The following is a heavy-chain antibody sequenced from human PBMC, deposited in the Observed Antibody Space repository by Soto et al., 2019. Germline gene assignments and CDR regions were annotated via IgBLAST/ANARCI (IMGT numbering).Heavy chain of an antibody. V-gene: IGHV3-49*03. J-gene: IGHJ4*02. D-gene: IGHD6-6*01. CDR2: IRSNTYGGTT. CDR3: ARRKYLDY. CDR1: GFTFGDYA. Sequence: PGGSLRLSCTTSGFTFGDYAMSWFRQAPGKGLEWIGYIRSNTYGGTTEYAASVKGRFTISRDDSKRVAHLQMNSLETEDTAVYFSARRKYLDYWGQGTLVTVSS.